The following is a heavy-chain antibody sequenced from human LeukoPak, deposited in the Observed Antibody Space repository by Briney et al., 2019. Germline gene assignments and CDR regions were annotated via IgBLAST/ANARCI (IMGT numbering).Heavy chain of an antibody. CDR2: IYYSGST. CDR1: GGSISSYY. J-gene: IGHJ4*02. V-gene: IGHV4-59*01. CDR3: ARTNYYDSGKFDY. Sequence: SETLSLTCTVSGGSISSYYWSWIRQPPGKGLEWIGYIYYSGSTNYNPSLKSRVTISVDTSKNQFPLKLSSVTAADTAVYYCARTNYYDSGKFDYWGQGTLVTVSS. D-gene: IGHD3-22*01.